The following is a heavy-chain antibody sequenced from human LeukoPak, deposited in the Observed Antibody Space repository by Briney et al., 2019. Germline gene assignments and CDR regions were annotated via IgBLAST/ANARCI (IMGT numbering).Heavy chain of an antibody. V-gene: IGHV6-1*01. CDR3: ARGAHRSVWY. CDR2: TYYRSTWYN. J-gene: IGHJ4*02. Sequence: SQTLSLTCAISGDSVPGSGVGWHWIRQSPSRGLEWLGRTYYRSTWYNDYAESVKSRITINPDTSKNQFSLHLNSVTPEDTAVYFCARGAHRSVWYWGQGALVTVSS. CDR1: GDSVPGSGVG. D-gene: IGHD5/OR15-5a*01.